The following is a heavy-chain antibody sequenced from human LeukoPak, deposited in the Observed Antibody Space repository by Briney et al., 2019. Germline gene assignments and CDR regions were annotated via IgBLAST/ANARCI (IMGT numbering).Heavy chain of an antibody. CDR3: ARDRRGYYVGDFDY. CDR2: ISAYNGNT. D-gene: IGHD3-10*02. J-gene: IGHJ4*02. V-gene: IGHV1-18*01. Sequence: ASVKVSCKASGYTFTSYGISWVRPAPGQGLEWMGWISAYNGNTNYAQKLQGRVTMTTDTSTSTAYMELRSLRSDDTAVYYCARDRRGYYVGDFDYWGQGTLVTVSS. CDR1: GYTFTSYG.